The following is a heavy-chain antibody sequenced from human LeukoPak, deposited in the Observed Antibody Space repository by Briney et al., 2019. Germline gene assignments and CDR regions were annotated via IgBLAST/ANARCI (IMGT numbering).Heavy chain of an antibody. D-gene: IGHD1-7*01. CDR1: GGSISSGSYY. V-gene: IGHV4-61*02. J-gene: IGHJ6*03. CDR3: ARVRDWNSIYYYYYMDV. CDR2: IYTSGST. Sequence: SETLSLTCTVSGGSISSGSYYWSWIRQPAGKGLEWIGRIYTSGSTNYNPSLKSRVTMSVDTSKNQFSLKLSSVTAADTAVYYCARVRDWNSIYYYYYMDVWGKGTTVTVSS.